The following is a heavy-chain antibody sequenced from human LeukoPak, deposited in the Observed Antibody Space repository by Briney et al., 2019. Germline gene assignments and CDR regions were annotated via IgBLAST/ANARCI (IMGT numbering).Heavy chain of an antibody. D-gene: IGHD1-1*01. CDR1: GGSISSYY. CDR2: IYYSGST. V-gene: IGHV4-59*01. J-gene: IGHJ4*02. CDR3: ARAPGTTHPFDY. Sequence: SETLSLTCTVSGGSISSYYWSWIRQPPGKGLEWIGYIYYSGSTNYNPSLKSRVTISVDTSKNQFSLKLSSVTAADTAVYYCARAPGTTHPFDYWGQGTLVTVPS.